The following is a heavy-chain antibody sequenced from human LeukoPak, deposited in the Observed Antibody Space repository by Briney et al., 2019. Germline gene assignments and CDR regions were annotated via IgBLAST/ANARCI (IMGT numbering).Heavy chain of an antibody. Sequence: ASVKVSCKASGYTFTGYYMHRVRQAPGQGLEWMGWINPNSGGTNYAQKFQGRVTMTRDTSISTAYMELSRLRSDDTAVYYCALGYCSGGSCYVLDYWGQGTLVTVSS. J-gene: IGHJ4*02. CDR3: ALGYCSGGSCYVLDY. V-gene: IGHV1-2*02. CDR1: GYTFTGYY. D-gene: IGHD2-15*01. CDR2: INPNSGGT.